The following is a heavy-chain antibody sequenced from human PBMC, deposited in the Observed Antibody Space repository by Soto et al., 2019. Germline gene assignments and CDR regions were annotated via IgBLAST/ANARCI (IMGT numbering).Heavy chain of an antibody. CDR2: ISGSGGST. CDR1: GFTFSSYA. Sequence: GGSLRLSCAASGFTFSSYAMSLVRQAPGKGLEWVSAISGSGGSTYYADSVKGRFTISRDNSKNTLYLQMNSLRAEDTAVYYCAKVVTLYYYYGMDVWGQGTTVTVSS. V-gene: IGHV3-23*01. D-gene: IGHD5-18*01. CDR3: AKVVTLYYYYGMDV. J-gene: IGHJ6*02.